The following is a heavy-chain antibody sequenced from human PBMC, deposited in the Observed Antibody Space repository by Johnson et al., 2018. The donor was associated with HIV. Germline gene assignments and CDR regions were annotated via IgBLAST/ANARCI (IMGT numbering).Heavy chain of an antibody. CDR1: GFTFSSYA. CDR2: ISYDGSNK. D-gene: IGHD1-26*01. V-gene: IGHV3-30*04. J-gene: IGHJ3*02. Sequence: QVQLVESGGGVVQPGGSLRLSCAASGFTFSSYAMHWVRQAPGKGLEWVAVISYDGSNKYYADSVKGRFTISRDNYKNTLYLQMNSLRAEDTAVYYCARGSLSGSPDIWGQGTMVTVSS. CDR3: ARGSLSGSPDI.